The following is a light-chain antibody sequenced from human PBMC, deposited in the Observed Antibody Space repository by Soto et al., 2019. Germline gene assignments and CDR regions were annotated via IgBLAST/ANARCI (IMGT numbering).Light chain of an antibody. J-gene: IGLJ2*01. CDR1: SSNIGAGYD. V-gene: IGLV1-40*01. CDR2: GNS. Sequence: QSVLTQPPSVSGAPGQRVTISCTGSSSNIGAGYDVHWYQQLPGTAPKLFIYGNSNRPSGVPDRFSGSKSGTSASLAITGLQAEDEADYYCQSYDSSLSALFGGGTKLPVL. CDR3: QSYDSSLSAL.